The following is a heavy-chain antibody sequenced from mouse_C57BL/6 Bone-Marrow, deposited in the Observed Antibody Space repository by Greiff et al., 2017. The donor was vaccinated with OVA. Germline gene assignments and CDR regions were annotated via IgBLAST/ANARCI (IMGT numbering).Heavy chain of an antibody. Sequence: EVKLMESGAELVRPGASVKLSCTASGFNIQAASMHWVKQRPEQGLAWIGWIDPENGDTEYASKFQGKATITADTSSNTAYLQLSSLTSEDTAVYYCTTPGKVGDYWGQGTTLTVSS. V-gene: IGHV14-4*01. CDR3: TTPGKVGDY. J-gene: IGHJ2*01. CDR1: GFNIQAAS. CDR2: IDPENGDT. D-gene: IGHD4-1*01.